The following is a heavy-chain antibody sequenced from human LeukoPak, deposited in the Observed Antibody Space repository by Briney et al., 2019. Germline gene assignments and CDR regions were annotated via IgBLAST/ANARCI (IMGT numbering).Heavy chain of an antibody. CDR1: GYTFTSYG. J-gene: IGHJ4*02. Sequence: ASVKVSCKASGYTFTSYGISWVRQAPGQGLEWMGWISAYNGNTNYAQKLQGRVAMTTDTSTSTAYMELRSLRSDDTAVYYCARGSIVVVPAALEDFDYWGQGTLVTVSS. V-gene: IGHV1-18*01. CDR2: ISAYNGNT. D-gene: IGHD2-2*01. CDR3: ARGSIVVVPAALEDFDY.